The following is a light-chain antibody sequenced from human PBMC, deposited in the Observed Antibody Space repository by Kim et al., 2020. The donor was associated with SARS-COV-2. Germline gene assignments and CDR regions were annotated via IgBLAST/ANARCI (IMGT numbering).Light chain of an antibody. Sequence: SPGEGATLPCRASQSVSRTSLAWYQQKPGQAPRLLIYGASSRAGGVADRFSGSGSGTDFTLTISRLDPEDSAVYYCQQYGSFPRTFGQGTKVDIK. V-gene: IGKV3-20*01. J-gene: IGKJ1*01. CDR1: QSVSRTS. CDR2: GAS. CDR3: QQYGSFPRT.